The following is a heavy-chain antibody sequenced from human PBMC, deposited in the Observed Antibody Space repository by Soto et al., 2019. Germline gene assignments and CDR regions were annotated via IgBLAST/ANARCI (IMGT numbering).Heavy chain of an antibody. V-gene: IGHV1-69*13. CDR3: ARLYYDILTGPTPY. Sequence: SVKVSCKASGGTLSSYAISWVRQAPGQGLEWMGGIIPIFGTANYAQKFQGRVTITADESTSTAYMELSSLRSEDTAVYYCARLYYDILTGPTPYWGQGTLVTVSS. J-gene: IGHJ4*02. D-gene: IGHD3-9*01. CDR1: GGTLSSYA. CDR2: IIPIFGTA.